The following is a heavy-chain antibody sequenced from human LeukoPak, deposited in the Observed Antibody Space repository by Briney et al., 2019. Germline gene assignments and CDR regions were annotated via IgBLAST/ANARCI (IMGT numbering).Heavy chain of an antibody. D-gene: IGHD4-17*01. CDR1: GYTFTGYY. CDR2: INPNSGGT. Sequence: GASVKVSCTASGYTFTGYYMHWVRQAPGQGLEWMGRINPNSGGTNYAQKFQGRVTMTRDTSISTAYMELSRLRSDDTAVYYCARDRLIDYVRAFDIWGQGTMVTVSS. CDR3: ARDRLIDYVRAFDI. V-gene: IGHV1-2*06. J-gene: IGHJ3*02.